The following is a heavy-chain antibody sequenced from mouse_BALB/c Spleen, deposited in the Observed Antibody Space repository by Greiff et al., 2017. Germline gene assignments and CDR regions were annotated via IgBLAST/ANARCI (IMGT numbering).Heavy chain of an antibody. CDR1: GYTFTSYY. D-gene: IGHD3-1*01. CDR3: ARSARATWFAY. V-gene: IGHV1S56*01. CDR2: IYPGNVNT. J-gene: IGHJ3*01. Sequence: VQLQQSGPELVKPGASVRISCKASGYTFTSYYIHWVKQRPGQGLEWIGWIYPGNVNTKYNEKFKGKATLTADKSSSTAYMQLSSLTSEDSAVYYCARSARATWFAYWGQGTLVTVSA.